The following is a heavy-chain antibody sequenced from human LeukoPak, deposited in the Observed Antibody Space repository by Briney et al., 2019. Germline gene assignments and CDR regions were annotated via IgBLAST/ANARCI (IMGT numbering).Heavy chain of an antibody. V-gene: IGHV4-38-2*01. D-gene: IGHD3-22*01. Sequence: SETLSLTCAVSGYSISSGYYWVWIRQPPGKGLEWIGSVYHTGSTYYHPSLKSRVTIYLDTSKNQFSLRLTSVTAADTALYYCASHYYASSGSLFDSWGRGSLVTVSS. CDR3: ASHYYASSGSLFDS. CDR2: VYHTGST. J-gene: IGHJ4*02. CDR1: GYSISSGYY.